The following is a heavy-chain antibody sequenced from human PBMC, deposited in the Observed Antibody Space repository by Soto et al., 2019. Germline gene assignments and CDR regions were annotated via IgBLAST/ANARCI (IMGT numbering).Heavy chain of an antibody. J-gene: IGHJ4*02. CDR1: GLSFSGYY. V-gene: IGHV4-34*01. CDR3: ARLATRYYFDY. Sequence: SETLSLTCAVYGLSFSGYYWSWIRQPPGKGLEWIGDINHSGRTNCSPSLKSRVTISVDTSKNQFSLKMSSVTAADTAVYYCARLATRYYFDYWGQGTLVTVS. CDR2: INHSGRT. D-gene: IGHD1-1*01.